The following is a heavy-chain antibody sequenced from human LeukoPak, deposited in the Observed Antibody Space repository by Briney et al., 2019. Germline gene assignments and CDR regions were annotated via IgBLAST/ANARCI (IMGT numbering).Heavy chain of an antibody. Sequence: GGSLRLSCAASGFTFSSYAMSWVRQAPGKGLEWVSAISGSGGSTYYADSVKGRFTISRDNSKNTLYLQMNSLRAEDTAVYYCAKVFKVVAVAGTGPIPKGMFDYWGQGTLVTVSS. V-gene: IGHV3-23*01. CDR2: ISGSGGST. J-gene: IGHJ4*02. CDR3: AKVFKVVAVAGTGPIPKGMFDY. D-gene: IGHD6-19*01. CDR1: GFTFSSYA.